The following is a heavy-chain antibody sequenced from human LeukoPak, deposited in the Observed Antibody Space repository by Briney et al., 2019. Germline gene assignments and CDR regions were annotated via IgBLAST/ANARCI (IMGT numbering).Heavy chain of an antibody. Sequence: ASVKVSCKASGYTFTSYAMHWVRQAPGQRLEWMGWINAGNGNTKYSQKFQGRVTITRDTSASTAYMELSSLRSEDTAVYYCARDGSFLQRYFDYWGQGTLVTVSS. V-gene: IGHV1-3*01. CDR1: GYTFTSYA. D-gene: IGHD1-1*01. J-gene: IGHJ4*02. CDR3: ARDGSFLQRYFDY. CDR2: INAGNGNT.